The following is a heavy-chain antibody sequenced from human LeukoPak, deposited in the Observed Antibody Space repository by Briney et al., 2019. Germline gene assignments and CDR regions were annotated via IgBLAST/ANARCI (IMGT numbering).Heavy chain of an antibody. D-gene: IGHD2-2*01. CDR1: GFTFSSYW. Sequence: GGSLRLSCAASGFTFSSYWMSWVRQAPGKGLEWVANIKQDGSEKYYVDSVKGRFTISRDNAKNSLYLQMNSLRAEDTAVYYCARDGGYCSSTSCYYYYYMDVWGKGTTVTVSS. CDR2: IKQDGSEK. CDR3: ARDGGYCSSTSCYYYYYMDV. J-gene: IGHJ6*03. V-gene: IGHV3-7*01.